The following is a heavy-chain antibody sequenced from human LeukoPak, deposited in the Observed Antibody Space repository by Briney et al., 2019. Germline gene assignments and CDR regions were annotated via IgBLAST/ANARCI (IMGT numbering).Heavy chain of an antibody. CDR1: GGSINSRDYY. J-gene: IGHJ6*03. CDR2: ISYSGST. CDR3: ARGRQQLATFYYYYYMDV. V-gene: IGHV4-39*01. D-gene: IGHD6-13*01. Sequence: SETLSLTCTVSGGSINSRDYYWGWIRQPPGKGLEWIGSISYSGSTYYNPSLKSRVTISVDTSKNQFSLKLSSVTAADTAVYYCARGRQQLATFYYYYYMDVWGKGTTVTVSS.